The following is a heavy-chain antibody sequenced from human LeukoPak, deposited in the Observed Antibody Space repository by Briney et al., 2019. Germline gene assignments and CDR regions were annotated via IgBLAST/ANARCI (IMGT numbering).Heavy chain of an antibody. CDR2: TNHSGST. J-gene: IGHJ3*02. Sequence: SETLSLTCAVYGGSFSGYYWSWIRQPPGKGLEWIGETNHSGSTNYNPSLKSRVTISVDTSKNQFSLKLSSVTAADTAVYYCASRGDMVRGVINAFDIWGQGTMVTVSS. D-gene: IGHD3-10*01. CDR3: ASRGDMVRGVINAFDI. CDR1: GGSFSGYY. V-gene: IGHV4-34*01.